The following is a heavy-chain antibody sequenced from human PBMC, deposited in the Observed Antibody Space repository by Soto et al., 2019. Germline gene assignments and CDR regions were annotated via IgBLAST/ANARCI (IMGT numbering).Heavy chain of an antibody. V-gene: IGHV5-10-1*01. J-gene: IGHJ3*02. Sequence: PGESLKISCKGSGYSFTSYWISWVRQMPGKGLEWMGRIDPSGSYTNYSPSFQGHVTISADKSISTAYLQWSSLKASDTAMYYCARISGYCTNGVCYLVAFDIWGQGTMVTVS. CDR3: ARISGYCTNGVCYLVAFDI. CDR2: IDPSGSYT. D-gene: IGHD2-8*01. CDR1: GYSFTSYW.